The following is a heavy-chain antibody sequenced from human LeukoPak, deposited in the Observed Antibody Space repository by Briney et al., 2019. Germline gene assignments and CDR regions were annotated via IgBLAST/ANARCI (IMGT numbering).Heavy chain of an antibody. J-gene: IGHJ6*03. Sequence: PGGSLRLSCAASGFTFSGYAMNWVRPAPGRGLEWVSGFSGSGGTTYYADSVKGRFTISRDNSKNTLYLQMNSLRAEDTAVYYCANGNRCTSPNCLGYYYFYMDVWGKGTTVTVSS. CDR2: FSGSGGTT. D-gene: IGHD2-8*01. V-gene: IGHV3-23*01. CDR1: GFTFSGYA. CDR3: ANGNRCTSPNCLGYYYFYMDV.